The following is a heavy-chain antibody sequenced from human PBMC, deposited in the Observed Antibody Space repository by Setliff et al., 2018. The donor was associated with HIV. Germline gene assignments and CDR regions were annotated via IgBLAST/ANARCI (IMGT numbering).Heavy chain of an antibody. J-gene: IGHJ4*02. CDR3: AAFFVTPLTTQDF. V-gene: IGHV4-34*01. Sequence: SETLSLTCAVHGGPFSDHYWNWIRQPPGKGLEWIAEIHHTGYMNYNPSLKSRVTISRDTSTNQFSLKVSSVTVADTAIYYCAAFFVTPLTTQDFWGQGTLVTVSS. D-gene: IGHD4-17*01. CDR1: GGPFSDHY. CDR2: IHHTGYM.